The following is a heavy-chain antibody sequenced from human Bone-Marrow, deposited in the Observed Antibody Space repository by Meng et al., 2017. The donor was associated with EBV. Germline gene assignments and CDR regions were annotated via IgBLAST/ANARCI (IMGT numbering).Heavy chain of an antibody. J-gene: IGHJ4*02. CDR2: INHSGST. D-gene: IGHD3-16*02. V-gene: IGHV4-34*01. CDR1: GGSFSGYY. CDR3: ARGKSRDYIWGSYRIFDY. Sequence: QLKEWGAGLLKASETLSLSCAVYGGSFSGYYWSWIRQPPGKGLEWIGEINHSGSTNYNPSLKSRVTISVDTSKNQFSLNLSSVTAADTSVYYCARGKSRDYIWGSYRIFDYWGQGTLVTVSS.